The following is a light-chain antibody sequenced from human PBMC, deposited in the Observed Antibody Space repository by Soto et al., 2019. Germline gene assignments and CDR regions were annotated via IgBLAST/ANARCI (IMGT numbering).Light chain of an antibody. CDR1: SSDVGYYDY. J-gene: IGLJ2*01. CDR2: EVT. V-gene: IGLV2-8*01. CDR3: SSYINSITFVV. Sequence: QSALTQPPSASGFPGQSVTISCTGTSSDVGYYDYVSWYQQHPGKAPKLVIYEVTKRPSGVPDRVSASKSGNTASLTVSGLRAEDEADYYCSSYINSITFVVFGGGTKLTVL.